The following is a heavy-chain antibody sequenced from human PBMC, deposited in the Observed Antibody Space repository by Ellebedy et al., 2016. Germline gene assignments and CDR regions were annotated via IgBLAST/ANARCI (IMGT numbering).Heavy chain of an antibody. CDR2: IYPGDSDT. CDR3: ARHKKLGIAAAYYYGMDV. D-gene: IGHD6-13*01. J-gene: IGHJ6*02. CDR1: GYSFTSYW. Sequence: GESLKISXKGSGYSFTSYWIGWVRQMPGKGLEWMGIIYPGDSDTRYSPSFQGQVTISADKSISTAYLQWSSLKASDTAMYYCARHKKLGIAAAYYYGMDVWGQGTTVTVSS. V-gene: IGHV5-51*01.